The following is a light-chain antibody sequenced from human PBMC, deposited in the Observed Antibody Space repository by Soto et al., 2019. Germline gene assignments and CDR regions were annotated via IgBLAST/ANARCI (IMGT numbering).Light chain of an antibody. V-gene: IGKV3-15*01. CDR1: QSVRGN. Sequence: EIVMTQSPATLSVSPGERATLSCRASQSVRGNLAWYQQKPGQAPRLLIYGASTRATGIPARFSGSGSGTEFTLTISSLQSEDFAVYYCQQYNNWPPLTFGGGTKVEI. CDR3: QQYNNWPPLT. J-gene: IGKJ4*01. CDR2: GAS.